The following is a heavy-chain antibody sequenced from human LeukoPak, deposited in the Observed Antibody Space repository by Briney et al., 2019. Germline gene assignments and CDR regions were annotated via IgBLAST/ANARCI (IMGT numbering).Heavy chain of an antibody. V-gene: IGHV1-18*01. CDR1: GYTFTSYG. J-gene: IGHJ6*02. D-gene: IGHD3-3*01. CDR2: ISAYNGNT. Sequence: GASVKVSCKASGYTFTSYGISWVRQAPGQGLEWMGWISAYNGNTNYAQKLQGRGTMTTDTSTSTAYMELRSLRSDDTPVYYCARDQVTIFGVVIIPLHYYYGMDVWGQGTTVTVSS. CDR3: ARDQVTIFGVVIIPLHYYYGMDV.